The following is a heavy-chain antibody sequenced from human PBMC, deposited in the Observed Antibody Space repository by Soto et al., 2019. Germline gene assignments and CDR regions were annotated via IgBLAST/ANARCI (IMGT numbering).Heavy chain of an antibody. CDR1: GFPFSSYA. CDR2: ISGSGGRT. CDR3: AKGGYYSLLDI. D-gene: IGHD3-16*01. Sequence: GSLLLACLASGFPFSSYAMSWVRQTPGKGLEWVSVISGSGGRTYYADSVKGRFTISRDNSNNTLSLQMHILRVEDTAVYFCAKGGYYSLLDIWGQGTVVTV. J-gene: IGHJ3*02. V-gene: IGHV3-23*01.